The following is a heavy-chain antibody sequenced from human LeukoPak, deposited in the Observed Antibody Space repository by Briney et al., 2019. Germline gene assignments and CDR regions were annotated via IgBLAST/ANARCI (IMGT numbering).Heavy chain of an antibody. CDR1: GGSISSSNW. J-gene: IGHJ6*02. CDR3: AGSSGYYEDQRPHYYYYGMDV. D-gene: IGHD3-22*01. CDR2: IYHSGST. V-gene: IGHV4-4*02. Sequence: PSGTLSLTCAVSGGSISSSNWWSWVRQPPGKGLEWIGEIYHSGSTNYNPSLKSRVTISVDKSKNQFSLKLSSVTAADTAVYYCAGSSGYYEDQRPHYYYYGMDVWGQGTTVTVSS.